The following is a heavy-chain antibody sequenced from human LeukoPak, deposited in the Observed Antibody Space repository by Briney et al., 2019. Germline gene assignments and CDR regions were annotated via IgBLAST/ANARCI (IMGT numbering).Heavy chain of an antibody. D-gene: IGHD6-13*01. J-gene: IGHJ4*02. CDR2: IYYSGST. CDR3: ASSFIAAVGTFFFDY. Sequence: SETLSLTCTVSGGSISSSSYYWGWIRQPPGKGLEWIGSIYYSGSTYYNPSLKSRVTISVDTSKNQFSLRVSSVTAADTAVYYCASSFIAAVGTFFFDYWGQGTPVTVSS. CDR1: GGSISSSSYY. V-gene: IGHV4-39*01.